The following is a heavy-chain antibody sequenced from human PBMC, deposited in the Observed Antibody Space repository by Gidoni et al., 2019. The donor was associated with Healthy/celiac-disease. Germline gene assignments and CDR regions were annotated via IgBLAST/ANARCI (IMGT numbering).Heavy chain of an antibody. CDR2: IYYSGST. D-gene: IGHD6-19*01. J-gene: IGHJ4*02. Sequence: QLQLQESGPGLVKPSETLSLTCTVSGGSISSSSYYWGWIRHPPGKGLEWIGSIYYSGSTYYNPSLKSRVTISVDTFKNQFSLKLSSVTAADTAVYYCARRDVGYSSGWYGGFDYWGQGTLVTVSS. V-gene: IGHV4-39*01. CDR1: GGSISSSSYY. CDR3: ARRDVGYSSGWYGGFDY.